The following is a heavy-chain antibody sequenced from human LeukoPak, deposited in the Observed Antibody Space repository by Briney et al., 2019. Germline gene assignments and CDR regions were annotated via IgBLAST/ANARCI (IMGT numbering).Heavy chain of an antibody. Sequence: PSETLSLTCTVSGGSISSYYRSWIRQPPGKGLEWIGYIYYSGSTNYNPSLKSRVTISVDTSKNQFSLKLSSVTAADTAVYYCARVLGGAFDIWGQGTMVTVSS. D-gene: IGHD3-16*01. V-gene: IGHV4-59*01. CDR2: IYYSGST. J-gene: IGHJ3*02. CDR1: GGSISSYY. CDR3: ARVLGGAFDI.